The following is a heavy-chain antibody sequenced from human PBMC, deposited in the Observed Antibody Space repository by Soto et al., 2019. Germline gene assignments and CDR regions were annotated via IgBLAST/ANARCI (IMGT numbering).Heavy chain of an antibody. CDR1: GFTFSSYG. CDR2: IWYDGSNK. D-gene: IGHD6-13*01. CDR3: AKDSSSWSPANYFDY. Sequence: GGSLRLSCAASGFTFSSYGMHWVRQAPGKKLERVAVIWYDGSNKYYADYVKGRFTISRDNSKNTLYLQMNSLRAEDTAVYYCAKDSSSWSPANYFDYWGQGTLVTVSS. V-gene: IGHV3-33*06. J-gene: IGHJ4*02.